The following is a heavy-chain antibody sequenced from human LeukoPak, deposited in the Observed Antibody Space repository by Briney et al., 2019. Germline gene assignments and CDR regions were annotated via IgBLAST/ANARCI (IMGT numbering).Heavy chain of an antibody. CDR1: GFTFSNYW. CDR2: IKQDGSDK. Sequence: PGGSLRLSCAASGFTFSNYWMSWVRQAPGKGLEWVANIKQDGSDKYYVDSVKGRFTISRDNAKNSLYLQMNCLRAEDTAVYYCARDTVATTFDYWGQGTVVTVSS. CDR3: ARDTVATTFDY. D-gene: IGHD4-17*01. J-gene: IGHJ4*02. V-gene: IGHV3-7*04.